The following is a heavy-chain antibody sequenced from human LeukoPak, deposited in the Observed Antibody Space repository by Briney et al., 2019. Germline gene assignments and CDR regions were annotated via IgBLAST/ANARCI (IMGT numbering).Heavy chain of an antibody. D-gene: IGHD3-10*01. CDR1: GFTVSTNY. Sequence: GGSLRLSCAASGFTVSTNYMSWVRQAPGKGLEWVSLIYSGGGTYYADSVKGRFTISRDNSKNTLYLQMNSLRAEDTAVYYCARASGSGSSPFDYWGQGTLVTVSS. J-gene: IGHJ4*02. CDR2: IYSGGGT. V-gene: IGHV3-53*05. CDR3: ARASGSGSSPFDY.